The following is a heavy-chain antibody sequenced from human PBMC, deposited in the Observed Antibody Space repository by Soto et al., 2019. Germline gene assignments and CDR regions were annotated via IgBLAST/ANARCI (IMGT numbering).Heavy chain of an antibody. CDR3: ASGRYDSVNWSGKYGMDV. Sequence: SETLSLTCAVYGGSFSGYYWSWIRQPPGKGLEWIGEINHSGSISYNPSLKSRVTISVDTSKNQFSLKLSSVTVADSAVYYCASGRYDSVNWSGKYGMDVWGQGTTVTVSS. V-gene: IGHV4-34*01. CDR2: INHSGSI. D-gene: IGHD3-10*01. J-gene: IGHJ6*02. CDR1: GGSFSGYY.